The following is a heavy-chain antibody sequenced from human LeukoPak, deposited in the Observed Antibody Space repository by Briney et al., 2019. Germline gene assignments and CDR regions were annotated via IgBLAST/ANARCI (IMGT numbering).Heavy chain of an antibody. Sequence: SETLSLTCTVSGVSISSYYWSWIRQPPGKGLEWIGYIYYSGSANYNPSLKSRVTMSLDTSKNQFSLKLSSVTAADTAVYYCARTGAYSSSWSIDYWGQGTLVTVSS. V-gene: IGHV4-59*01. CDR2: IYYSGSA. CDR1: GVSISSYY. J-gene: IGHJ4*02. CDR3: ARTGAYSSSWSIDY. D-gene: IGHD6-13*01.